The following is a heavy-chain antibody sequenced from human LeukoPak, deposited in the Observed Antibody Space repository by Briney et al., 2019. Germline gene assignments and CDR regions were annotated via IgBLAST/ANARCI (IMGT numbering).Heavy chain of an antibody. V-gene: IGHV1-46*01. CDR2: IDPSGGRT. CDR1: GYTFSSYY. CDR3: ARKGGSAWYEDAFDI. Sequence: ASVKVSCKASGYTFSSYYMHWVRQAPGQGLEWMGIIDPSGGRTSYAQKFQGRVTMTRDTSTSTVYMELSSLRAEDTAVYYCARKGGSAWYEDAFDIWGQGTMVTVSS. D-gene: IGHD6-19*01. J-gene: IGHJ3*02.